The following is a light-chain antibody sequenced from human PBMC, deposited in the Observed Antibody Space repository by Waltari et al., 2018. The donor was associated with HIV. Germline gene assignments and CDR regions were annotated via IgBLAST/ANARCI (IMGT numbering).Light chain of an antibody. CDR3: GTWDSSLSNSWV. CDR2: DTG. CDR1: TSNIGNNY. Sequence: QSVLTQPPSVSAAPGQKVTISCSGSTSNIGNNYVSWYQHFPATAPKLLIYDTGTRPSGMPDRFSGSKSGTSATLAIAGLQTGDEADYYCGTWDSSLSNSWVFGGGTRLTVL. V-gene: IGLV1-51*01. J-gene: IGLJ3*02.